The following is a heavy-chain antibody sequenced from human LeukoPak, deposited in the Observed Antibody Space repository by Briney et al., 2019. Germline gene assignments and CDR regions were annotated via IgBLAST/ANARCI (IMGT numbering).Heavy chain of an antibody. CDR2: INPNSGDT. J-gene: IGHJ4*02. V-gene: IGHV1-2*02. CDR3: ARMGRYYDSSGSPAY. CDR1: GYTFTDYY. D-gene: IGHD3-22*01. Sequence: ASVKVSCKASGYTFTDYYLHWVRQAPGQGFEWMGWINPNSGDTNYAQKFQGRVTMTRDTSISTAYMELSRLRSDDTAVYYCARMGRYYDSSGSPAYWGQGTLVTVSS.